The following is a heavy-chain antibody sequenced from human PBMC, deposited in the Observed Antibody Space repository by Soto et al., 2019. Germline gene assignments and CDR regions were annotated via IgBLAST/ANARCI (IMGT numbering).Heavy chain of an antibody. J-gene: IGHJ4*02. Sequence: PSETLSLTCTVSGGSTTSNYWSWIRQPPGKGLEWLGYIFHSLGAKYNPSLGSRGTISLDTSKNQLSLSLRSVTAADTAIYFCVRDLNGSGDYWGQGTLVTVSS. CDR2: IFHSLGA. CDR3: VRDLNGSGDY. D-gene: IGHD3-10*01. CDR1: GGSTTSNY. V-gene: IGHV4-59*01.